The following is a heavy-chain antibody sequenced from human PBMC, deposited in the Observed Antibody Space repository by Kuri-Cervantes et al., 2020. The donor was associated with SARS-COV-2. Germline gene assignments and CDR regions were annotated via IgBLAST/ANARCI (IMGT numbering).Heavy chain of an antibody. CDR1: GFTFSSYA. CDR3: ARPQGYCSGGSCPDAFDI. CDR2: ISYDGSNK. Sequence: GESLKISCAASGFTFSSYAMHWVRQAPGKGLEWVAVISYDGSNKYYADSVKGRFTISRDNSKNMLYLQMNSLRAEDTAVYYCARPQGYCSGGSCPDAFDIWGQGTMVTVSS. D-gene: IGHD2-15*01. V-gene: IGHV3-30-3*01. J-gene: IGHJ3*02.